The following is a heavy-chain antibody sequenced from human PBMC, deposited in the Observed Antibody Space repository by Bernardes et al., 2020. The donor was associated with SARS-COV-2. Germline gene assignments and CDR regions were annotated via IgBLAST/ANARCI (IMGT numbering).Heavy chain of an antibody. Sequence: SETLSLTCTVSGDSISSGGYYWNWIRLHPGKGLEWLGYLYYSGTTYYNPSLKSRVTISLDTSKNQFSLKLSSVTAADTAVDYCARVFGGNSGVFLRPFDYWGQGTLITVSS. V-gene: IGHV4-31*03. CDR3: ARVFGGNSGVFLRPFDY. CDR1: GDSISSGGYY. J-gene: IGHJ4*02. CDR2: LYYSGTT. D-gene: IGHD3-16*01.